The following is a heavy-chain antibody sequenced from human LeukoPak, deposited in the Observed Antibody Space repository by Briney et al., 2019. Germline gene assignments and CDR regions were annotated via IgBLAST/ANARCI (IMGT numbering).Heavy chain of an antibody. D-gene: IGHD4-11*01. CDR1: GGSLSGYY. Sequence: PSETLSLTCAVYGGSLSGYYWSWIRQPPGKGLEWIGEINHSGSTNYNPSLKSRVTISVDTSKNQFSLKLSSVTAADTAVYYCARGPLQPEFDYWGQGTLVTVSS. J-gene: IGHJ4*02. CDR3: ARGPLQPEFDY. CDR2: INHSGST. V-gene: IGHV4-34*01.